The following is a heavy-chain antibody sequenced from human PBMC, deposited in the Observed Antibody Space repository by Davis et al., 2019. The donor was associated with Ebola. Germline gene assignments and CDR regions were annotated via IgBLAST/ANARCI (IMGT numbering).Heavy chain of an antibody. V-gene: IGHV1-2*06. Sequence: ASVKVSCKTSGGTFTNYAVNWVRQAPGQGLEWMGRINPNSGGTNYAQKFQGRVTMTRDTSISTAYMELSRLRSDDTAVYYCARDQGTIYPYYFDYWGQGTLVTVSS. J-gene: IGHJ4*02. CDR3: ARDQGTIYPYYFDY. CDR1: GGTFTNYA. D-gene: IGHD1-7*01. CDR2: INPNSGGT.